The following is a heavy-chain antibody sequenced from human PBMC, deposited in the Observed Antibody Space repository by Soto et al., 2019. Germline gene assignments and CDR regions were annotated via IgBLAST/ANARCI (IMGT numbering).Heavy chain of an antibody. Sequence: QVQLRESGSGLVKPSQTLSLTCSVSGASVTRDGNCWTWIRQPPGKGLEFVASIYHGGSTFYNPSLRSRVTISLDRSKNQFSLKLTSVTAADTAVYYCARKVDGYSQFDDWGQGTLVTVSS. CDR2: IYHGGST. D-gene: IGHD4-4*01. CDR1: GASVTRDGNC. V-gene: IGHV4-30-2*01. CDR3: ARKVDGYSQFDD. J-gene: IGHJ4*02.